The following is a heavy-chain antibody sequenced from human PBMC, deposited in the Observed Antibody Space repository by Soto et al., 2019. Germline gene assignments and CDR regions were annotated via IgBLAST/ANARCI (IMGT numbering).Heavy chain of an antibody. V-gene: IGHV1-69*13. D-gene: IGHD2-15*01. J-gene: IGHJ4*02. CDR3: ARPSLGYCSGGSCYPSPLPFDY. Sequence: GASVKVSCKASGGTFSSYAISWVRQAPGQGLEWMGGIIPIFGTANYAQKFQGRVTITADESTSTAYMELSSLRSEDTAVYYCARPSLGYCSGGSCYPSPLPFDYWGQGTLVTVSS. CDR1: GGTFSSYA. CDR2: IIPIFGTA.